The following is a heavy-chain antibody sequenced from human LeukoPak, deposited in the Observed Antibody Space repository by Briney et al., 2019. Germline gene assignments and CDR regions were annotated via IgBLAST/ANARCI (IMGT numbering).Heavy chain of an antibody. CDR3: TKDRGRIAPTAYGMDV. D-gene: IGHD2-21*01. J-gene: IGHJ6*02. V-gene: IGHV3-30*18. Sequence: GGSLRLSCAASGFTFRDFSMHWVRQAPGEGLVWVAAISYDGNYKYHAYSVKGRFTISRDNSKNTLYLQMNSLRPEDTAVYYCTKDRGRIAPTAYGMDVWGQGTTVTASS. CDR1: GFTFRDFS. CDR2: ISYDGNYK.